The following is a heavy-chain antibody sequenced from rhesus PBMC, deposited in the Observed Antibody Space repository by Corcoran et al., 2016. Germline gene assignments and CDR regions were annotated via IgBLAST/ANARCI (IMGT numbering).Heavy chain of an antibody. V-gene: IGHV4-76*01. CDR1: GGSISGGYD. CDR2: IYGSNGST. J-gene: IGHJ4*01. CDR3: ARPTISSAYYFYY. D-gene: IGHD3-3*01. Sequence: QVQLQESGPGLVKPSETLSLTCAVSGGSISGGYDWRWIRQPPGKGLEWIGYIYGSNGSTNSNPSRKNRVTISKDTSKNQFSLKLISVTAADTAVYYCARPTISSAYYFYYWGQGVLVTVSS.